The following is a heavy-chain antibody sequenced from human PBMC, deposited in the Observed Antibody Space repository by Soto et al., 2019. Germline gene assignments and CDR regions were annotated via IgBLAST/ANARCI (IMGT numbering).Heavy chain of an antibody. Sequence: EVQLVESGGGLVQPGGSLRLSCAASGFTVSSNYMSWVRQAPGKGLEWVSVIYSGGSTYYADSVKGRFTISRDNSKNTLYLQMNSLRAEDTAVYYCARLWFGSDNWFDPWGQGTLVTVS. V-gene: IGHV3-66*04. CDR2: IYSGGST. CDR1: GFTVSSNY. J-gene: IGHJ5*02. D-gene: IGHD3-10*01. CDR3: ARLWFGSDNWFDP.